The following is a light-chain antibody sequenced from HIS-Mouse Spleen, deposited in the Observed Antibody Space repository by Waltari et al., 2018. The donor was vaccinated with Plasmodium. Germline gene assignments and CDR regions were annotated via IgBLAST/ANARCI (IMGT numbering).Light chain of an antibody. J-gene: IGLJ3*02. V-gene: IGLV3-10*01. CDR3: YSTDSSGNHRV. CDR1: AFPKKY. CDR2: EDS. Sequence: SYELTQPPSVSVSPGQTARTTCSGHAFPKKYAYWYQQKSGQAPVLLIYEDSKRPSGLPERFSGSSSGTMATLTISGAQVEDEADYYCYSTDSSGNHRVFGGGTKLTVL.